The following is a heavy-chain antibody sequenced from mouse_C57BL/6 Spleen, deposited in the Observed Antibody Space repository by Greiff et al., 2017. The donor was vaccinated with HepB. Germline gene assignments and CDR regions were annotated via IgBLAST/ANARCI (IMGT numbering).Heavy chain of an antibody. D-gene: IGHD2-4*01. CDR3: ARWGDYDAWFAY. CDR2: IYPGSGNT. CDR1: GYTFTDYY. V-gene: IGHV1-76*01. Sequence: QVQLKQSGAELVRPGASVKLSCKASGYTFTDYYINWVKQRPGQGLEWIARIYPGSGNTYYNEKFKGKATLTAEKSSSTAYMQLSSLTSEDSAVYFCARWGDYDAWFAYWGQGTLVTVSA. J-gene: IGHJ3*01.